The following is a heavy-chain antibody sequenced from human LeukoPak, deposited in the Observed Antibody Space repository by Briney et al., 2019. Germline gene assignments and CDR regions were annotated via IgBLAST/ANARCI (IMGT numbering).Heavy chain of an antibody. V-gene: IGHV3-7*01. J-gene: IGHJ6*03. D-gene: IGHD2-2*01. CDR3: ARVHVDIVVVPAARFTYYYYMDV. CDR1: GFTFSSYW. CDR2: IKQDGSGK. Sequence: GGSLRLSCAASGFTFSSYWMSWVRQAPGKGLEWVANIKQDGSGKYYVDSVKGRFTISRDNAKNSLYLQTNSLRAEDTAVYYCARVHVDIVVVPAARFTYYYYMDVWGKGTTVTISS.